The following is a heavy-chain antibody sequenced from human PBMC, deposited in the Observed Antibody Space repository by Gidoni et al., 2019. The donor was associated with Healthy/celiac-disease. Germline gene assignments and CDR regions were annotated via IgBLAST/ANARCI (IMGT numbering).Heavy chain of an antibody. CDR3: ARAVFSDCTNGVCNDAFDI. V-gene: IGHV1-2*04. Sequence: QVQLVQSGAEVKKPGASVKVSCKASGYTFTGYYMHWVRQAPGQGLEWMGWINPNSGGTNYAQKFQGWVTMTRDTSISTAYMELSRLRSDDTAVYYCARAVFSDCTNGVCNDAFDIWGQGTMVTVSS. CDR1: GYTFTGYY. CDR2: INPNSGGT. J-gene: IGHJ3*02. D-gene: IGHD2-8*01.